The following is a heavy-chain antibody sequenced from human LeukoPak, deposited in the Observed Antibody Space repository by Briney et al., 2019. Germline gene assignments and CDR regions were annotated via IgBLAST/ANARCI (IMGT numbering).Heavy chain of an antibody. D-gene: IGHD2-15*01. CDR1: SGSISSDGYY. Sequence: SQTLSLTCSVSSGSISSDGYYWSWIRQHPGKDLEWIGYIYYTGSIFYNPSLKSRVTISVDTSKNQFSLKLTSVAAADTAVYFCARETAARPLDPWGQGTLVTVSS. V-gene: IGHV4-31*03. J-gene: IGHJ5*02. CDR2: IYYTGSI. CDR3: ARETAARPLDP.